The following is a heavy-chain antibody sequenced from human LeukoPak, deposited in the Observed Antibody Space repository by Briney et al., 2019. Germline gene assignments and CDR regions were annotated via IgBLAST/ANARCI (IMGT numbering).Heavy chain of an antibody. CDR3: ARSLGITMVRGVISHFDY. Sequence: SVKVSCKASGGTFSSYAISWVRQAPGQGLAWMGGIIPIFGTANYAQKFQGRVTITADESTSTAYMELSSLRSEDTAVYYCARSLGITMVRGVISHFDYWGQGTLVTVSS. J-gene: IGHJ4*02. V-gene: IGHV1-69*13. CDR1: GGTFSSYA. D-gene: IGHD3-10*01. CDR2: IIPIFGTA.